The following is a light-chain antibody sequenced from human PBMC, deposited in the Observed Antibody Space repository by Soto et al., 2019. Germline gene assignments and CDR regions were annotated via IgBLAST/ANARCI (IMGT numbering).Light chain of an antibody. CDR2: DVS. CDR3: QQYNIFPYT. V-gene: IGKV1-5*01. CDR1: QTISGW. Sequence: DIQMTQSPSTLSASVGDRVTITCRASQTISGWLAWYQQKPGKAPKLLIYDVSSLESGVPSRFSGSGSGTEFTLTISSLQPDDFATYYCQQYNIFPYTFGQGTKLEIK. J-gene: IGKJ2*01.